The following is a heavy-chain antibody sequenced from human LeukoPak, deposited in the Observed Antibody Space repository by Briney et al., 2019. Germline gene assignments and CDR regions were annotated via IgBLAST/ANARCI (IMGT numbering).Heavy chain of an antibody. CDR2: ISVYNGNT. V-gene: IGHV1-18*01. J-gene: IGHJ4*02. CDR1: GYTFTSYG. D-gene: IGHD3-3*01. CDR3: ARDGPAYDFYMYYFDY. Sequence: GASVKVSCKASGYTFTSYGISWGGRAPGQGLGGMGWISVYNGNTNYAQKLRGRVTMTTDTSTSTAYMELRSLRSDDPAVYYLARDGPAYDFYMYYFDYWGQGTLVTVSS.